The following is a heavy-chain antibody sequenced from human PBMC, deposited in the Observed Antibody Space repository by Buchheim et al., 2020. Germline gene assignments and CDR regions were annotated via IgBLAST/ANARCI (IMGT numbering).Heavy chain of an antibody. CDR2: INHSGST. J-gene: IGHJ4*02. Sequence: QVQLQQWGAGLLKPSETLSLTCAVYGGSFSGYYWSWIRQPPGKGLEWIGEINHSGSTNYNPSLKSRVTISVDTSKNTFPLKLSSVTAADTAVYYCARGDPLLEYAYIDYWGQGTL. D-gene: IGHD2-8*01. CDR1: GGSFSGYY. V-gene: IGHV4-34*01. CDR3: ARGDPLLEYAYIDY.